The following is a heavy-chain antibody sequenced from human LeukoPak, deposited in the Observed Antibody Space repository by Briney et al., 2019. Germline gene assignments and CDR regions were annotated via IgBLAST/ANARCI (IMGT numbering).Heavy chain of an antibody. V-gene: IGHV3-11*04. D-gene: IGHD3-10*01. CDR1: GFTFDDYY. J-gene: IGHJ3*02. CDR3: ARPARSGIYYPDAFEN. CDR2: ISSNGTAT. Sequence: GGSLRLSCTASGFTFDDYYITWIRQAPGEGLDWVAYISSNGTATYYADSVKGRFTISRDNAKNSLYLQMDSLKAEDTAMYYCARPARSGIYYPDAFENWGQGTMVTVSS.